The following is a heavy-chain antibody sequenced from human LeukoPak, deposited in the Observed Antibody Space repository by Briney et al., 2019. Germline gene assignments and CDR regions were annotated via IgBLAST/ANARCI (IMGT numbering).Heavy chain of an antibody. CDR2: TDAGGSST. Sequence: PGGSLSLSCAASELNFENHWMHWVRQVPGKGLEWVSRTDAGGSSTSYADSVRGRFSISRDNGKSTLYLQMNSLRVEDTAVYYCARGPPTGGGAYVGDYWGHGTLVTVSS. CDR3: ARGPPTGGGAYVGDY. V-gene: IGHV3-74*01. D-gene: IGHD2-8*02. J-gene: IGHJ4*01. CDR1: ELNFENHW.